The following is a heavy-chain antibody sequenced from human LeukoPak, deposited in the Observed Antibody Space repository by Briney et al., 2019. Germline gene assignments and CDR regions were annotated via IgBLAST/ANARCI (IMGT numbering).Heavy chain of an antibody. CDR3: ARGRRGYSGDDFNY. D-gene: IGHD5-12*01. Sequence: SETLSLTCAVYGGSFSGYYWSWPRQPPGKGLEWIGEINHSGSTNYNPSLKSRVTISVDTSKNQFSLKVSSVTAADTAVYYCARGRRGYSGDDFNYWGQGTVVTVFS. CDR2: INHSGST. CDR1: GGSFSGYY. V-gene: IGHV4-34*01. J-gene: IGHJ4*02.